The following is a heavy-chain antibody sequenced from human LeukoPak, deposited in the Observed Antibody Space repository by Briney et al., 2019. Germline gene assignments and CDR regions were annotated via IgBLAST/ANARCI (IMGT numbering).Heavy chain of an antibody. V-gene: IGHV3-30*18. Sequence: GGSLRLSCAASGFTFSNYGMHWVRQAPGKGLEWVAFISFDGSSKSYAESVKGRFTISRDKSENTLYLQMNSLGADDTAMYYCVKDVGAFDYWGQGTLVTVSS. CDR2: ISFDGSSK. CDR1: GFTFSNYG. D-gene: IGHD3-16*01. J-gene: IGHJ4*02. CDR3: VKDVGAFDY.